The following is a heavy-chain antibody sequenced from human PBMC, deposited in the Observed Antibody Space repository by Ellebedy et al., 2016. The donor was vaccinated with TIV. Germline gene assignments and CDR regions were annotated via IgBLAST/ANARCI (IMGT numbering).Heavy chain of an antibody. V-gene: IGHV1-18*01. CDR1: GYTFITYA. D-gene: IGHD3-16*02. J-gene: IGHJ4*02. CDR3: ARDQGDDYVWGSYLDY. Sequence: AASVKVSCKASGYTFITYAMSWVRQAPGQGLEWMGWINTFNGKTNYAQKLQGRVTMTTDTSTSTVYMELRSLRSDDTAVYYCARDQGDDYVWGSYLDYWGQGTLVTVSS. CDR2: INTFNGKT.